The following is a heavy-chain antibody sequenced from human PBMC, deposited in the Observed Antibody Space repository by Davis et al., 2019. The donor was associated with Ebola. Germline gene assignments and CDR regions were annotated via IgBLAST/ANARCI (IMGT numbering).Heavy chain of an antibody. CDR2: IKQDGSEK. V-gene: IGHV3-7*03. Sequence: PGGSLRLSCAASGFTFSSYWMSWVRQAPGKGLEWVANIKQDGSEKYYVDSVKGRFTISRDNAKNSLYLQMNSLRAEDTAVYYCARDRGLASTAYADYWGQGTLVTVSS. J-gene: IGHJ4*02. D-gene: IGHD3-9*01. CDR3: ARDRGLASTAYADY. CDR1: GFTFSSYW.